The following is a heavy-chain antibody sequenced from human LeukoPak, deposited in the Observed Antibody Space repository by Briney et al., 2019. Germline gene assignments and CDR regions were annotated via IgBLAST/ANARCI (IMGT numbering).Heavy chain of an antibody. Sequence: ASVKVSCKASGYTFTSYAMHWVRQAPGQRLEWMGWINAGNGNTKYSQEFQGRVTITRDTSASTAYMELSSLRSEDMAVYYCARDGPGIERPLDYWGQGTLVTVSS. V-gene: IGHV1-3*03. D-gene: IGHD6-13*01. J-gene: IGHJ4*02. CDR2: INAGNGNT. CDR1: GYTFTSYA. CDR3: ARDGPGIERPLDY.